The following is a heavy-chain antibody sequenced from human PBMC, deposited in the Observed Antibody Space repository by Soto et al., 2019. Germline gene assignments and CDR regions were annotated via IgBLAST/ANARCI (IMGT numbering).Heavy chain of an antibody. J-gene: IGHJ4*02. Sequence: QVQLVESGGGVVQPGRSLRLSCAASGFTFSSYGMHWVRQAPGKGLEWVAVIWYDGSNKYYADSVKGRFTISRDNSKNTVYLQMNSLRAEDTAVYYCARDPDPDYDYIWGSYRYTGDYWGQGTLVTVSS. CDR3: ARDPDPDYDYIWGSYRYTGDY. D-gene: IGHD3-16*02. V-gene: IGHV3-33*01. CDR2: IWYDGSNK. CDR1: GFTFSSYG.